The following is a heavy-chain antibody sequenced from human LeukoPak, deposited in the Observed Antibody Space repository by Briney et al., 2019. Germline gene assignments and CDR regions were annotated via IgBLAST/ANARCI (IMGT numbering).Heavy chain of an antibody. CDR1: GFTFSSYS. J-gene: IGHJ4*02. V-gene: IGHV3-48*01. CDR3: ARGYCRSTTSCYFDY. D-gene: IGHD2/OR15-2a*01. CDR2: ISASTGII. Sequence: GGSLRLSCAASGFTFSSYSMNWVRQAPGKGLEWVSYISASTGIIYYADSVKGRFTISRDNSKNTLYLQMNSLRAEDTAVYYCARGYCRSTTSCYFDYWGQGTLVTVSS.